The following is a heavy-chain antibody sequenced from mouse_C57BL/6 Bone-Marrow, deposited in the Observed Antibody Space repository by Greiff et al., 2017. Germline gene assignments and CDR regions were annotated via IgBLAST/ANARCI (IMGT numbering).Heavy chain of an antibody. CDR3: ARLYYDYDGFAY. V-gene: IGHV1-4*01. CDR2: INPSSGYT. D-gene: IGHD2-4*01. CDR1: GYTFTSYT. Sequence: QVPLQQSGAELARPGASVKMSCKASGYTFTSYTMHWVKQRPGQGLEWIGYINPSSGYTKYNQKFKDKATLSADKSSSAAYMQLSSLTSEDSAVYYGARLYYDYDGFAYWGQGTLVTVSA. J-gene: IGHJ3*01.